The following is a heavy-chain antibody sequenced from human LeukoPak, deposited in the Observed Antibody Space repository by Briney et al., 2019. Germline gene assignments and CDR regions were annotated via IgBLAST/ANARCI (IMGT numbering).Heavy chain of an antibody. V-gene: IGHV5-51*01. Sequence: GESLKISCKGSGYSFFTYWIGWVLQMPGKGLEWMGIIYPDDSNTRYSPSFQGQVTISADKSISTAYLQWSSLKASDTAMYYCARRYETSFIDYWGQGTLVTVSS. D-gene: IGHD2-15*01. CDR3: ARRYETSFIDY. CDR1: GYSFFTYW. J-gene: IGHJ4*02. CDR2: IYPDDSNT.